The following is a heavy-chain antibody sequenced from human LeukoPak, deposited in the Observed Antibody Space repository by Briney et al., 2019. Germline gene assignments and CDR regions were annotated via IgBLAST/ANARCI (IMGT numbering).Heavy chain of an antibody. D-gene: IGHD3-22*01. V-gene: IGHV3-33*01. CDR2: IWYDGSNK. J-gene: IGHJ4*02. CDR3: ARDTGYYDSSGYSPDY. CDR1: GFTFSSYG. Sequence: GGSLRLSCAAAGFTFSSYGMHRVRQAPGKGLEWVAVIWYDGSNKYYADSVKGRFTISRDNSKNTLYLQMNSLRAEDTAVYYCARDTGYYDSSGYSPDYWGQGTLVTVSS.